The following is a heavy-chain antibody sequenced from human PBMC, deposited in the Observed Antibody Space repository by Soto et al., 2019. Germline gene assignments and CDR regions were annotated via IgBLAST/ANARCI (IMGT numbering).Heavy chain of an antibody. CDR1: GFTFSSYG. CDR3: AKILGHSITYGMDV. CDR2: ISYDGSNK. Sequence: GGSLRLSCAASGFTFSSYGMHWVRQAPGKGLEWVAVISYDGSNKYYADSVKGRFTISRDNSENTLYLQMNSLRAEDTAVYYCAKILGHSITYGMDVWGQGTTVTVSS. D-gene: IGHD1-20*01. V-gene: IGHV3-30*18. J-gene: IGHJ6*02.